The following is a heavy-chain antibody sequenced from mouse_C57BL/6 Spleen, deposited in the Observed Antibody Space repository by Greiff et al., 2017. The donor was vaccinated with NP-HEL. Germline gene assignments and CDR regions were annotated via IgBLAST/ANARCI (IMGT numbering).Heavy chain of an antibody. V-gene: IGHV1-50*01. J-gene: IGHJ2*01. CDR1: GYTFTSYW. CDR3: ARWGYYYGSDY. CDR2: IDPSDSYT. D-gene: IGHD1-1*01. Sequence: QVQLQQPGAELVKPGASVKLSCKASGYTFTSYWMQWVKQRPGQGLEWIGEIDPSDSYTNYNQKFTGKATLTVDTSSSTAYMQLSSLTSEDSAVYYCARWGYYYGSDYWGQGTTLTVSS.